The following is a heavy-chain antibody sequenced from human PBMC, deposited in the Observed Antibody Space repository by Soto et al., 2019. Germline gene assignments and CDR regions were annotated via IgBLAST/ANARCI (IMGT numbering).Heavy chain of an antibody. J-gene: IGHJ5*02. CDR3: ARGLLYSRSWYTQEDWFDP. CDR1: GFTFSSYW. Sequence: EVQLVESGGGLVQPGGSLRLSCAASGFTFSSYWMSWVRQAPGKGLEWVANIKQDGSEKYYVDSVKGRFTISRDNAKNSLYLQMNRLRAQDTAVYYCARGLLYSRSWYTQEDWFDPWGQGTLVTVSS. V-gene: IGHV3-7*01. D-gene: IGHD6-13*01. CDR2: IKQDGSEK.